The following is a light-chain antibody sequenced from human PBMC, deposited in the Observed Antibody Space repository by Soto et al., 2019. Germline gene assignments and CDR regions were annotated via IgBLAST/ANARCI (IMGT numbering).Light chain of an antibody. Sequence: DIVMTQSPDSLAVSLGERATINCKSSQSVLYNSNSKNYLAWYQQKPGQPPKLLIYWASTRESGVPDRFSGSGSGTDFTLTISSLQAEDVAVYYCQQYYSSPHTFGQGTKLEIK. J-gene: IGKJ2*01. CDR1: QSVLYNSNSKNY. CDR2: WAS. CDR3: QQYYSSPHT. V-gene: IGKV4-1*01.